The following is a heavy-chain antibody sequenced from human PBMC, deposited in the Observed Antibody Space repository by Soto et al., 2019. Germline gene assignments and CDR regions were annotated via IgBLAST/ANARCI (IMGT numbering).Heavy chain of an antibody. J-gene: IGHJ3*02. CDR3: TAHSRPDAFDI. CDR2: IKSKTDGGTT. Sequence: GGSLRLSCAASGFTFSNAWMSWVRQAPGKGLEWVGRIKSKTDGGTTDYAAPVKGRFTISRDDSKNTLYLQMNSLKTEDTAVYYCTAHSRPDAFDIWGQGTMVTVSS. CDR1: GFTFSNAW. V-gene: IGHV3-15*01. D-gene: IGHD2-21*01.